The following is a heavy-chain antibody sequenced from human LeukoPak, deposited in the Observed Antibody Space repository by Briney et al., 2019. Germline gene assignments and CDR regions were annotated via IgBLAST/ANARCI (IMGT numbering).Heavy chain of an antibody. CDR1: GFTFSSYG. D-gene: IGHD3-22*01. Sequence: GGSLRLSCAASGFTFSSYGMSWVRQAPGKGLEWVSAISGSGGSTYYADSVKGRFTISRDNSKNTLYLQVNSLRAEDTAVYYCAKVDYDSSGYPDYWGQGTLVTVSS. J-gene: IGHJ4*02. CDR2: ISGSGGST. V-gene: IGHV3-23*01. CDR3: AKVDYDSSGYPDY.